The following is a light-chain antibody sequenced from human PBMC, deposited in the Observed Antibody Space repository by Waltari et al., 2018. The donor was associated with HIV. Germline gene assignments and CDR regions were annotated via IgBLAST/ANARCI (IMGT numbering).Light chain of an antibody. CDR1: SSDVGGYKY. CDR3: CSYAGSDSYV. Sequence: QSALTQPRSVSGSPGQSVTISCTGSSSDVGGYKYVSWYEQHPGKAPKLMIYDVSNRPSGVPDRFSGSKSGNTASLTISGLQAEDEADYYGCSYAGSDSYVFGTGTKVTVL. CDR2: DVS. V-gene: IGLV2-11*01. J-gene: IGLJ1*01.